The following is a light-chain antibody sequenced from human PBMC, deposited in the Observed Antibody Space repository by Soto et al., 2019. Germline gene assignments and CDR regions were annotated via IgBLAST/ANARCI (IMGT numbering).Light chain of an antibody. CDR2: EVS. V-gene: IGLV2-14*01. CDR1: SSDVDDYSY. CDR3: SSYTTSSTV. Sequence: QSVLTQPASVSGSPGQSITISCTGTSSDVDDYSYVSWYQQHPGKAPQLMIYEVSNRPSGVSNRFSGSKSGNTASLTISGLQAEDEADYYCSSYTTSSTVFGTGTKLTVL. J-gene: IGLJ1*01.